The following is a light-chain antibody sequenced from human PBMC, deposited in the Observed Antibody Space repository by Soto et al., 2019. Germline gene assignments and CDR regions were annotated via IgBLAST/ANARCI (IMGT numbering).Light chain of an antibody. CDR3: LQYGTSPWT. Sequence: EIVLTQAPGTLSLSPGERATLSCRASQSVGSSYLAWYQLKPGQAPRLLIYIASGRAAGIPYRFSGSGSGTDFTLTISRVEPEDFAVYYCLQYGTSPWTFGQGTKVEIK. V-gene: IGKV3-20*01. CDR2: IAS. J-gene: IGKJ1*01. CDR1: QSVGSSY.